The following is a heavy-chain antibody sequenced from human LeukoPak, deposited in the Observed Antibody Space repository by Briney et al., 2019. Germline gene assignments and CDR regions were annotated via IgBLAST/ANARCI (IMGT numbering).Heavy chain of an antibody. J-gene: IGHJ4*02. V-gene: IGHV1-18*01. CDR3: ACDLYSGYDPPSLHFDY. CDR1: GYTFTSNG. D-gene: IGHD5-12*01. Sequence: ASVKVSCKASGYTFTSNGISWVRQAPGQGLEWMGWISAYNGNTNYEQKLQGRVTMTTDTSTSTAYMELRSLRSDDTAVYYCACDLYSGYDPPSLHFDYWGQGTLVTVSS. CDR2: ISAYNGNT.